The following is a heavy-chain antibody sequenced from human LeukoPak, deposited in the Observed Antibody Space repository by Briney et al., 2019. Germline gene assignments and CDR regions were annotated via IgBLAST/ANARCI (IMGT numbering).Heavy chain of an antibody. J-gene: IGHJ4*02. CDR1: GFTFSSYS. CDR2: IKQDGSEK. V-gene: IGHV3-7*01. D-gene: IGHD3-3*01. CDR3: ARDLRFLEWFSHDY. Sequence: GGSLRLSCAASGFTFSSYSMNWVRQAPGKGLEWVANIKQDGSEKYYVDSVKGRFTISRDNAKNSLYLQMNSLRAEDTAVYYCARDLRFLEWFSHDYWGQGTLVTVSS.